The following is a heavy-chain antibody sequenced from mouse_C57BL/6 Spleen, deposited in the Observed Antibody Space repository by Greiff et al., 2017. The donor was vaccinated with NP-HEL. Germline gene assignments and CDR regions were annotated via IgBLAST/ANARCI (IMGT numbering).Heavy chain of an antibody. J-gene: IGHJ4*01. Sequence: EVMLVESGGGLVQPGGSLSLSCAASGFTFTDYYMSWVRQPPGKALEWLGFIRNKANGYTTEYSASVKGRFTISRDNSQSILYLQMNALRAEDSATYYCASYIPRYYYGSSYVGAMDYWGQGTSVTVSS. CDR3: ASYIPRYYYGSSYVGAMDY. V-gene: IGHV7-3*01. D-gene: IGHD1-1*01. CDR1: GFTFTDYY. CDR2: IRNKANGYTT.